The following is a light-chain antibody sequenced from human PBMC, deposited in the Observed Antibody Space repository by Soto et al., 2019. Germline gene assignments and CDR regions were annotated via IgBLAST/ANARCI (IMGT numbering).Light chain of an antibody. V-gene: IGKV3-15*01. CDR3: QQRSNWPPST. J-gene: IGKJ5*01. CDR1: QSVNDN. Sequence: EIVMTQSPATLSVSPGERATLSCRASQSVNDNLAWYQQKPGQDPRLLIYGASTRATGIPARFSGSGSGTDLTLTISSLEPEDFAVYVCQQRSNWPPSTFGQGTRLEIK. CDR2: GAS.